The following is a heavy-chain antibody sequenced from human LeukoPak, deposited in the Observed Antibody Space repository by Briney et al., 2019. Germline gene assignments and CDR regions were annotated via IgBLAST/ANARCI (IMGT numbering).Heavy chain of an antibody. V-gene: IGHV4-59*01. D-gene: IGHD5-18*01. J-gene: IGHJ5*02. CDR2: IYYSGST. Sequence: SETLSLTCTVSGGSISSYCWSWIRQPPGKGLEWIGYIYYSGSTNYNPSLKSRVTISVDTSKNQFSLKLSSVTAADTAVYYCARDGYGTPWNWFDPWGQGTLVTVSS. CDR3: ARDGYGTPWNWFDP. CDR1: GGSISSYC.